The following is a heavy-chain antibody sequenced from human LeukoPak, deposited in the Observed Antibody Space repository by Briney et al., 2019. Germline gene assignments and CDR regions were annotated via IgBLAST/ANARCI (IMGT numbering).Heavy chain of an antibody. J-gene: IGHJ4*02. Sequence: TSETLSLTCAVYGGSFSGYYWSRIRQPPGKGLEWIGEINHSGSTNYNPSLKSRVTISVDTSKNQFSLKLSSVTAADTAVYYCARGRVMAAKLYGFDYWGQGTLVTVSS. CDR3: ARGRVMAAKLYGFDY. D-gene: IGHD5-24*01. CDR2: INHSGST. CDR1: GGSFSGYY. V-gene: IGHV4-34*01.